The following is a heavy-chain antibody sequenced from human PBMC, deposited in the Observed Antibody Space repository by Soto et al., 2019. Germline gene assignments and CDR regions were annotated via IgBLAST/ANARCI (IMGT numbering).Heavy chain of an antibody. Sequence: PSETRSLTCTVSGGSISSYYWSWIRQPPGKGLEWIGYIYYSGRTNYNPSLKSRVTISVDTSKNQFSMKLSSVTAADTAVYYCARDILTGNYYYGMDGLGKENTV. V-gene: IGHV4-59*01. D-gene: IGHD3-9*01. CDR3: ARDILTGNYYYGMDG. CDR1: GGSISSYY. J-gene: IGHJ6*04. CDR2: IYYSGRT.